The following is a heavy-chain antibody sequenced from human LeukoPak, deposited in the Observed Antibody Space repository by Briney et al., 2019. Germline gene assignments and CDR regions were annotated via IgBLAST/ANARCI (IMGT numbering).Heavy chain of an antibody. V-gene: IGHV3-30-3*01. CDR1: GFTFSSYA. CDR2: ISYDGSNK. CDR3: ARDLYSSSCFDY. D-gene: IGHD6-6*01. J-gene: IGHJ4*02. Sequence: PGGSLRFSCAASGFTFSSYAMHWVRQAPGKGLEWVAVISYDGSNKYYADSVKGRFTISRDNSKNTLYLQMNSLRAEDTAVYYCARDLYSSSCFDYWGQGTLVTVSS.